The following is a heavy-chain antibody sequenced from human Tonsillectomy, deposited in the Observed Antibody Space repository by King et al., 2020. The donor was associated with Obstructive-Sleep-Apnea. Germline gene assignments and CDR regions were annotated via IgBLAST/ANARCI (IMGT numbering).Heavy chain of an antibody. J-gene: IGHJ2*01. V-gene: IGHV3-30*04. CDR3: ARGGLRDWYFDL. CDR2: ISYDGSIK. CDR1: GFTFSSYA. Sequence: QLVQSGGGVVQPGRSLRLSCAASGFTFSSYAMHWVRQAPGKGLEWGAVISYDGSIKYYADSVKGRFTISRDNSKNTLYLQMNSLRAEDTAVYYCARGGLRDWYFDLWGRGTLVTVSS. D-gene: IGHD2-21*02.